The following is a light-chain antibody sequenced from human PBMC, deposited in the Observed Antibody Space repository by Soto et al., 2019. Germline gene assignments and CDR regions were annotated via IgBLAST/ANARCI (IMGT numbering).Light chain of an antibody. V-gene: IGKV3-15*01. Sequence: EIVMTQSPATLSVSLGDRATLSCRASQSVGSYLAWYQQKPGQAPSLLIYGASTRATGIPARFSGSGSETDFTLTISRLQSEDFAVYYCQQYDSWPPAYTFGQGTKLEIK. CDR2: GAS. CDR1: QSVGSY. J-gene: IGKJ2*01. CDR3: QQYDSWPPAYT.